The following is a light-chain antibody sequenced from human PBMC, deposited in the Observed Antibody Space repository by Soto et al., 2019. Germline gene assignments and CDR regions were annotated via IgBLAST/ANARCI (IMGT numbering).Light chain of an antibody. J-gene: IGKJ1*01. V-gene: IGKV3-20*01. CDR2: GAS. CDR3: QQYGSSPKT. CDR1: QSVSSSY. Sequence: EIVLTQSPGTLSLSPGERATLSYRASQSVSSSYLAWYQQKPGQAPRLLIYGASSRATGIPDRFSGSGSGTDFTLTISRLEPEDCAVYYCQQYGSSPKTFGQGTKVEIK.